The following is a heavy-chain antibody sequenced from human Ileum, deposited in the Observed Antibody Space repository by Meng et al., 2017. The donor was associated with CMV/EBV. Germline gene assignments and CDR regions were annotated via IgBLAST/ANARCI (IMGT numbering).Heavy chain of an antibody. CDR2: ISFDGSST. J-gene: IGHJ4*02. Sequence: ELRLVEVWGGLGQAGGSPSLACAASGVTLSNYWMQWVRQAPGKGLVWVASISFDGSSTNYADSVKGRFTMSRDNAKNTMYLQMNSVRVDDMAMYYCARTNNADYWGQGTLVTVSS. D-gene: IGHD1-14*01. CDR1: GVTLSNYW. V-gene: IGHV3-74*01. CDR3: ARTNNADY.